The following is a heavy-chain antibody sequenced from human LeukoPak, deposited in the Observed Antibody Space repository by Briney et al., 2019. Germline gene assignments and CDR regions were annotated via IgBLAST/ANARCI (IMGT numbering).Heavy chain of an antibody. CDR3: ARSAGGTVDY. Sequence: SQTLSLTCAISGDSVSSSSAAWNWIRQSPSRGLEWLGRTYYRSKLYNDYAVSVISRITVNPDTSRNPFSLHLNSVTPEDTAVYYCARSAGGTVDYWGQGTLVTVSS. J-gene: IGHJ4*02. V-gene: IGHV6-1*01. CDR2: TYYRSKLYN. CDR1: GDSVSSSSAA. D-gene: IGHD6-13*01.